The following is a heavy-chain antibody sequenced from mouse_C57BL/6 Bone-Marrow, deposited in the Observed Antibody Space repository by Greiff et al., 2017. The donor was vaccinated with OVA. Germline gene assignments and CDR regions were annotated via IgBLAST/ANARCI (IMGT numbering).Heavy chain of an antibody. D-gene: IGHD1-1*01. J-gene: IGHJ1*03. CDR2: IDPSDSYT. CDR3: ARENYYGSSYWYFDV. Sequence: VQLQQPGAELVMPGASVKLSCKASGYTFTSYWMHWVKQRPGQGLEWIGAIDPSDSYTNYNQKFKGKSTLTVDKSSSTAYMQLSSLTSEDSAVYYCARENYYGSSYWYFDVWGTGTTVTVSS. CDR1: GYTFTSYW. V-gene: IGHV1-69*01.